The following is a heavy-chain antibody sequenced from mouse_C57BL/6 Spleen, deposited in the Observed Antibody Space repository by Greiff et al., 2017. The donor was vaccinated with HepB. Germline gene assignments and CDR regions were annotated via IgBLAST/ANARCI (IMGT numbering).Heavy chain of an antibody. V-gene: IGHV1-55*01. CDR2: IYPGSGST. D-gene: IGHD1-1*01. J-gene: IGHJ2*01. CDR3: ARPTTVVAPFDY. CDR1: GYTFTSYW. Sequence: QVQLQQPGAELVKPGASVKMSCKASGYTFTSYWITWVKQRPGQGLEWIGDIYPGSGSTNYNEKFKSKATLTVDTSSSTAYMQLSSLTSEDSAVYYWARPTTVVAPFDYWGQGTTLTVSS.